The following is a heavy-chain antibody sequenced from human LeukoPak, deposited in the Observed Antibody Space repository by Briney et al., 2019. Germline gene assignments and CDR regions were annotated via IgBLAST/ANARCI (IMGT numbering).Heavy chain of an antibody. CDR2: ISTYNGNT. D-gene: IGHD1-26*01. CDR3: ERDHSGNWFDP. CDR1: GYTFTSYD. Sequence: ASVKVSCKASGYTFTSYDISWVRQAPGQGLEWMGWISTYNGNTNYAQKLQGRVTMTTDTITTTAYMELRSLRSDDTAVYYCERDHSGNWFDPWGQGTLVTVSS. J-gene: IGHJ5*02. V-gene: IGHV1-18*01.